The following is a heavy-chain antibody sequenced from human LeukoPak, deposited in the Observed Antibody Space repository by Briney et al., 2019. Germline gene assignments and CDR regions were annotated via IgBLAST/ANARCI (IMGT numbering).Heavy chain of an antibody. Sequence: GRSLRLSCAASGFTFRSHGMHWVRQAPGKGLEWAAGVWYDGSNEDYADSVKGRFIISRDNSKNTLYLQMNSLRVEDTAIYYCARDGQNNSPYATDVWGQGTTVTVSS. D-gene: IGHD2-21*01. J-gene: IGHJ6*02. CDR1: GFTFRSHG. V-gene: IGHV3-33*01. CDR3: ARDGQNNSPYATDV. CDR2: VWYDGSNE.